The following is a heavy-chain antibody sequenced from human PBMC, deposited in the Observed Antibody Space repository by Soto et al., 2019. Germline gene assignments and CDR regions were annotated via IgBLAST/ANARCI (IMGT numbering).Heavy chain of an antibody. CDR2: ISGSGGST. CDR1: GFTFSSYA. Sequence: QLGGSLRLSCAASGFTFSSYAMSWVRQAPGKGLEWVSAISGSGGSTYYADSVKGRFTISRDNSKNTLYLQMNSLRAEDTAVYYCAKVSSGSYYSLHAFDIWGQGTMVTVSS. J-gene: IGHJ3*02. CDR3: AKVSSGSYYSLHAFDI. V-gene: IGHV3-23*01. D-gene: IGHD1-26*01.